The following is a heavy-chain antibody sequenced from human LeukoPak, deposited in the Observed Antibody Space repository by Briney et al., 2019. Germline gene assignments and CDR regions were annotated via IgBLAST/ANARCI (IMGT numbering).Heavy chain of an antibody. CDR1: GASISSGDYY. Sequence: PSQTLSLTCTVSGASISSGDYYWSWIRQPPGKGLEWIGYINYSGSTFHYNPSLKSRVTISVDTSKNQFSLRLTSVTAADTAVYYCASTNCSSASCYGANWFDPWGQGTLVTVSS. J-gene: IGHJ5*02. CDR2: INYSGST. D-gene: IGHD2-2*01. V-gene: IGHV4-30-4*08. CDR3: ASTNCSSASCYGANWFDP.